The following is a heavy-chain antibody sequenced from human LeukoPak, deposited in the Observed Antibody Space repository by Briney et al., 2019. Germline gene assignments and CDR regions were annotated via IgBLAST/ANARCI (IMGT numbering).Heavy chain of an antibody. D-gene: IGHD3-10*01. V-gene: IGHV3-30-3*01. Sequence: GGSLRLSCAASGFTFRNYVIHWVRQAPGKGLEWVAVTSSDLNVKLYADSVKGRFTISRDNSKSTLYLQMNSLRPEDTAIYYCAREGYYGSGSPPSLYFDYWGQGTLVTVSS. CDR1: GFTFRNYV. J-gene: IGHJ4*02. CDR2: TSSDLNVK. CDR3: AREGYYGSGSPPSLYFDY.